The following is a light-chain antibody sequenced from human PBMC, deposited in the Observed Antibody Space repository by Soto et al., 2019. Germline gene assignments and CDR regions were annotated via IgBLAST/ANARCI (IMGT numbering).Light chain of an antibody. CDR3: QQYNNWPSWT. V-gene: IGKV3-15*01. Sequence: EIVLTQSPATLSVSPGEGVALSCSASQSVSSNLAWYQQKPGQAPRLLIYGASTRATGIPARFSGSGSGTEFTLTISSLQSEDFAVYYCQQYNNWPSWTFGQGTKVDIK. CDR2: GAS. J-gene: IGKJ1*01. CDR1: QSVSSN.